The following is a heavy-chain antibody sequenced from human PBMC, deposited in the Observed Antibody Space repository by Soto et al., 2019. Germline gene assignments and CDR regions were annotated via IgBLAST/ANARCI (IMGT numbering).Heavy chain of an antibody. D-gene: IGHD2-2*01. CDR2: ISNDDSNK. Sequence: QVQLVESGGGVVQPGRSLRLSCAASGFTFSSCSMHWVRQAPGKGLEWVALISNDDSNKFYADSVKGRFTISGDNSKSTPYLPMSSLRAEDTAVYYCAGGSPWEHQLQAPIDYWGQGTLVTIYS. V-gene: IGHV3-30-3*01. CDR3: AGGSPWEHQLQAPIDY. CDR1: GFTFSSCS. J-gene: IGHJ4*02.